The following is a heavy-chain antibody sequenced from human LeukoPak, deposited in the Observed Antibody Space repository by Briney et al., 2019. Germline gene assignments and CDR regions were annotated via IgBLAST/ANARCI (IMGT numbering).Heavy chain of an antibody. CDR2: VYASGST. CDR3: ARGVDTAMISGGYNFFDP. Sequence: SETLSLTYAVSGDSIGSYSWNWIRQPAGEGLEWIGRVYASGSTNYSPSLNSRVTMSVDTSQSQLYLNLTSVTAADTAVYYCARGVDTAMISGGYNFFDPWGQGTLVTVSS. V-gene: IGHV4-4*07. J-gene: IGHJ5*02. D-gene: IGHD5-18*01. CDR1: GDSIGSYS.